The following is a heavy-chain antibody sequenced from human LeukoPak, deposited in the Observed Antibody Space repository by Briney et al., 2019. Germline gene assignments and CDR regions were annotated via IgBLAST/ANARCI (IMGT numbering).Heavy chain of an antibody. J-gene: IGHJ3*02. D-gene: IGHD1-7*01. V-gene: IGHV3-30*02. CDR2: IRYDGSNK. CDR3: AKDGSNWNYVPNFDAFDI. CDR1: GFTFSSYG. Sequence: PGGSLRLSCAASGFTFSSYGMHWVRQAPGKGLEWVAFIRYDGSNKYYADSVKGRFTISRDNSKNTLYLQMNSLRAEDTAVYYCAKDGSNWNYVPNFDAFDIWGQGTMVTVSS.